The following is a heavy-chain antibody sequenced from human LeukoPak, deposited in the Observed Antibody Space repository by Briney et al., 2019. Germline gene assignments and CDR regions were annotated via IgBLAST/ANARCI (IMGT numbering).Heavy chain of an antibody. Sequence: GRSLRLSCAASGFTFSSYGMHWVRQAPGKGLEWVAVIWYDGSNKYYADSVKGRFTISRDNSKNTLYLQMNSLRAEDTAVYYCANDVPADGMDVWGQGTTVTVSS. J-gene: IGHJ6*02. D-gene: IGHD2-2*01. CDR2: IWYDGSNK. CDR1: GFTFSSYG. V-gene: IGHV3-33*06. CDR3: ANDVPADGMDV.